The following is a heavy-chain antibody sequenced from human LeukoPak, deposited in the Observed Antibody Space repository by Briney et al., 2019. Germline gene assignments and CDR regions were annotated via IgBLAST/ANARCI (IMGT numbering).Heavy chain of an antibody. Sequence: GGSLRLSCAASGFTFYDYTMHWVRQAPGKGLEWVSLISWDGGSTYYADSVKGRFTISRDNSKNSLYLQMNSLRTEDTALYYCATSLRRAIFGVVRWGQGTLVTVSS. CDR1: GFTFYDYT. CDR2: ISWDGGST. J-gene: IGHJ4*02. CDR3: ATSLRRAIFGVVR. D-gene: IGHD3-3*01. V-gene: IGHV3-43*01.